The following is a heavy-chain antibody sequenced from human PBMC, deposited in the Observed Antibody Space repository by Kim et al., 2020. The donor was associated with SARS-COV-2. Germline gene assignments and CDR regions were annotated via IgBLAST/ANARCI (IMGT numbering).Heavy chain of an antibody. CDR3: ARGEVRRERWRGYYGSGSPAYYYYGMDV. J-gene: IGHJ6*02. V-gene: IGHV4-34*01. Sequence: SETLSLTCAAYGGSFSGYYWSWIRQPPGKGLEWIGEINHSGSTNYNPSLKSRVTISVDTSKNQFSLKLSSVTAADTAVYYCARGEVRRERWRGYYGSGSPAYYYYGMDVWGQGTTVTVSS. D-gene: IGHD3-10*01. CDR1: GGSFSGYY. CDR2: INHSGST.